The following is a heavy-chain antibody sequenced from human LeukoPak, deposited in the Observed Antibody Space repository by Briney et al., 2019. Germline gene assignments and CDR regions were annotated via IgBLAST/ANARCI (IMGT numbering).Heavy chain of an antibody. CDR2: IDWDDNK. CDR3: ARIQGHYDTLTGQCNYWFDP. J-gene: IGHJ5*02. V-gene: IGHV2-70*04. D-gene: IGHD3-9*01. Sequence: ESGPTLVNPTQTLTLTCSFSGFSLSTHGMRVSWVRQPPGKALEWLARIDWDDNKFYSTSLKTRLTISKDTSKNQVVLTVTNMDPVDTATYFCARIQGHYDTLTGQCNYWFDPWSQGTLVTVSS. CDR1: GFSLSTHGMR.